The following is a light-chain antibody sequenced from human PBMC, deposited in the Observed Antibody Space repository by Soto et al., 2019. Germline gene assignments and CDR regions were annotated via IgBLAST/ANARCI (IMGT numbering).Light chain of an antibody. CDR3: QQYNNWLIT. CDR1: QSVSSN. J-gene: IGKJ5*01. Sequence: EIVLTQSPATLSVSPGERATLSCRASQSVSSNLAWYQQKPGQAPRHIIYGASTRATGIPARFSGSGSGTEFTPTTSSLQSEDFAVSYCQQYNNWLITFGQGTRLEIK. CDR2: GAS. V-gene: IGKV3-15*01.